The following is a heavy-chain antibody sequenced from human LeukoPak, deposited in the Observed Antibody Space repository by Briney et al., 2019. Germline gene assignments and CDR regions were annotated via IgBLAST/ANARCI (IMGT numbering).Heavy chain of an antibody. Sequence: GGSLRLSCAASGYTFSDYYRSWIRQARGKGGEGVSYISSSSSYTNYAESGRGRLTISRDKAKKSLYLQMNRQRAEDAAVYYCASMYSSGWYEHPRYWGQGTLLTVSS. CDR3: ASMYSSGWYEHPRY. CDR1: GYTFSDYY. CDR2: ISSSSSYT. D-gene: IGHD6-19*01. V-gene: IGHV3-11*06. J-gene: IGHJ1*01.